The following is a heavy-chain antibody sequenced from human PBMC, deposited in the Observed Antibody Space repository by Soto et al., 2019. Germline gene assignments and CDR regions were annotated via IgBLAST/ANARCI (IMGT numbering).Heavy chain of an antibody. J-gene: IGHJ4*02. CDR1: GGSISSGGYS. Sequence: SETLSLTCAVSGGSISSGGYSWSWVRQPPGKGLEWIGIIDYSGSTYYNPSLKSRLTMSVDTSKNHFSLNLSSVTAADTAVYYCARRTGSSTYYFDYWGQGALVTVSS. CDR2: IDYSGST. D-gene: IGHD6-6*01. V-gene: IGHV4-30-2*03. CDR3: ARRTGSSTYYFDY.